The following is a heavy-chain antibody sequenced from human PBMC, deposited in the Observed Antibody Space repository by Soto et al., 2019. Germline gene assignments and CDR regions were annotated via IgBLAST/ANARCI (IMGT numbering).Heavy chain of an antibody. CDR3: ARDMSPGSGSYFD. D-gene: IGHD3-10*01. CDR2: IYGSGSDT. CDR1: GFTFRTYT. V-gene: IGHV3-23*01. Sequence: GGSLRLSCAASGFTFRTYTMNWVRQAPGKGLEWVSGIYGSGSDTFYADSVKGRFTISRDDSKDTLYLQMNSLRPEDTAVYFCARDMSPGSGSYFDWGQGTLVTVSS. J-gene: IGHJ4*02.